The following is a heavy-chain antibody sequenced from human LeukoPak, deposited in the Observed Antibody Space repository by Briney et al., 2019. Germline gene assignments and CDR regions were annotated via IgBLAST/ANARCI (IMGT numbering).Heavy chain of an antibody. CDR1: GGSISSYY. Sequence: SETLSLTCTVSGGSISSYYWSWIRQPPGKGLKWIGYIYYSGSTNYNPSLKSRVTISVDTSKNQFSLKLSSVTAADTAVYYCATGDTVTVDYWGQGTLVTVSS. J-gene: IGHJ4*02. D-gene: IGHD4-17*01. V-gene: IGHV4-59*08. CDR3: ATGDTVTVDY. CDR2: IYYSGST.